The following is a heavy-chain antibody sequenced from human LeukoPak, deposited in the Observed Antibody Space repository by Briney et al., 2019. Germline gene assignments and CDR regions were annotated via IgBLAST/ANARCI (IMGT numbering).Heavy chain of an antibody. D-gene: IGHD3-9*01. Sequence: ASVKVSCKASGYSFTSHALNWLQQAPGQGPEWMGWLNTNTGNPTYAQGFTGRFVFSLDTSVSTAYLQISSLKAEDTAVYYCARTFDDYYGMDVWGQGTTVTVSS. J-gene: IGHJ6*02. CDR3: ARTFDDYYGMDV. CDR2: LNTNTGNP. CDR1: GYSFTSHA. V-gene: IGHV7-4-1*02.